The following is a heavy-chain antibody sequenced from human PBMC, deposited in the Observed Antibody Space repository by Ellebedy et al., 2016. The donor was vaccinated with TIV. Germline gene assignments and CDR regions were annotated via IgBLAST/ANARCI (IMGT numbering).Heavy chain of an antibody. D-gene: IGHD6-6*01. CDR1: GYSISSGYY. J-gene: IGHJ5*02. CDR2: IYHSGST. CDR3: ARGGGAGAARVRRSNWFNP. Sequence: SETLSLXXTVSGYSISSGYYWGWIRQPPGKGLEWIGSIYHSGSTYYNPSLKSRVTISVDTSKNQFSLKLSSVTAADTAVYYCARGGGAGAARVRRSNWFNPWGQGTQVTVSS. V-gene: IGHV4-38-2*02.